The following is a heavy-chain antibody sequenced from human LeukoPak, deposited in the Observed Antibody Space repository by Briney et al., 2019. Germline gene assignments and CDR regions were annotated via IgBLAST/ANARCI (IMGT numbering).Heavy chain of an antibody. Sequence: GGSLRLSCVPSGITLATSPMDWVRQAPGRGPEWVSFSTNSVTDTSYADSVGGRFTISRDNAKNSLYLQMNDLRDEDTAVYYCARGRDHAFDIWGQGTMVTVSS. J-gene: IGHJ3*02. CDR1: GITLATSP. V-gene: IGHV3-48*02. CDR2: STNSVTDT. CDR3: ARGRDHAFDI.